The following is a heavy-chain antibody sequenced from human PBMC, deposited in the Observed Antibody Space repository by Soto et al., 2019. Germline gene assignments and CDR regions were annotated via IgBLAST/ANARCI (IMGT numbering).Heavy chain of an antibody. J-gene: IGHJ5*02. CDR2: IYYSGST. CDR3: ARATYDSTGYFA. Sequence: PSETLSLTCTVSGGSISSGGYYWSWIRQHPGKGLEWIGYIYYSGSTYYNPSLKSRVTISVDTSKNQFSLKLSSVTAADTAVYYCARATYDSTGYFAWGQGTLVTVSS. CDR1: GGSISSGGYY. D-gene: IGHD3-22*01. V-gene: IGHV4-31*03.